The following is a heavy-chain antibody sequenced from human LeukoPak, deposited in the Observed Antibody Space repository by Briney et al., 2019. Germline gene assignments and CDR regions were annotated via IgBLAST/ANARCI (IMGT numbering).Heavy chain of an antibody. CDR1: GFTFSNAW. CDR2: IKSKTDGGTT. J-gene: IGHJ4*02. D-gene: IGHD1-26*01. V-gene: IGHV3-15*01. CDR3: TTDRIVGARPFDY. Sequence: GGSLRLSCAASGFTFSNAWMSWVRQAPGKGLEWVGRIKSKTDGGTTDYAAPVKGRFTISRDDSKNTLYLQMNSLKTEDTAVYYCTTDRIVGARPFDYWGQGTLVTVSS.